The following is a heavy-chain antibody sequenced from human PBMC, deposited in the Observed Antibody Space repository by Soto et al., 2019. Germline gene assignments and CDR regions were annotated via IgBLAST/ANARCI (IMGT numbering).Heavy chain of an antibody. Sequence: QIQLVQSGAEVKKPGASVKVSCKASGYTFSSYHITWVRQAPGQGLEWMGWISAYNGNTNYAQNLQGRVTMTTDPPTSTAYMELRSLRSDDTAVYYCARDLPPVDYWGQGTLVTVSP. CDR1: GYTFSSYH. CDR2: ISAYNGNT. J-gene: IGHJ4*02. V-gene: IGHV1-18*01. CDR3: ARDLPPVDY.